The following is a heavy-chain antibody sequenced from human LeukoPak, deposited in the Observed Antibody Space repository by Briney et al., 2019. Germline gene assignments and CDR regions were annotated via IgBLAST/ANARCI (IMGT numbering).Heavy chain of an antibody. CDR1: GGSVRSKSDY. CDR2: FYYRGNT. D-gene: IGHD1-14*01. CDR3: ARHAYGASRGIYYYIDV. Sequence: SETLSLTCSVSGGSVRSKSDYWGWVRQPPGKGLEWIGSFYYRGNTYDNPSLKTRVTIFVDTSNNEFSLRVNSVPAADTATYFCARHAYGASRGIYYYIDVWGKGTTVIVS. J-gene: IGHJ6*03. V-gene: IGHV4-39*01.